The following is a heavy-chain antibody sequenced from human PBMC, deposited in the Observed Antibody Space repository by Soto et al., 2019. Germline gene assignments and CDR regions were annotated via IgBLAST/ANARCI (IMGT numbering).Heavy chain of an antibody. J-gene: IGHJ4*02. Sequence: PGGSLRLSCAASGFTFSSYVMSWVRQAPGKGLEWVSSISSGSSYIYYAGSVKGRFTISRDNAKNSLYLQMNSLRAEDTAVYYCARGVYYFDYWGQGTLVTVSS. CDR2: ISSGSSYI. V-gene: IGHV3-21*01. CDR3: ARGVYYFDY. CDR1: GFTFSSYV.